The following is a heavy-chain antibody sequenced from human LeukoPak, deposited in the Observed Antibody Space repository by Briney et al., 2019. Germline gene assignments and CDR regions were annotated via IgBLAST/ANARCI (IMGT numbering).Heavy chain of an antibody. CDR2: ISWNSGSI. V-gene: IGHV3-9*01. J-gene: IGHJ4*02. CDR1: GFTFGDYA. Sequence: GRSLRLSCTASGFTFGDYAMRWVRQAPGKGLEWVSGISWNSGSIGYADSVKGRFTISRDNAKNSLYLHMNSLRAEDTAFYYCAKESVMYYFDYWGQGTLVTVSS. CDR3: AKESVMYYFDY.